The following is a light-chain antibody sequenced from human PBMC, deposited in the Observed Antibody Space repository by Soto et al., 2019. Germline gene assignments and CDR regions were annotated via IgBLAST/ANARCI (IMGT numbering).Light chain of an antibody. CDR3: QQSYSTPRT. CDR1: QSITTY. Sequence: DIQMTQSPSSLSASVGDRVTITCLASQSITTYLNWYQQKPGKAPKLLIYATSSLQSGVPSRFSGSGSGPDFTLTISSLQPEDFATYYCQQSYSTPRTFGGGTKVDIK. J-gene: IGKJ4*01. CDR2: ATS. V-gene: IGKV1-39*01.